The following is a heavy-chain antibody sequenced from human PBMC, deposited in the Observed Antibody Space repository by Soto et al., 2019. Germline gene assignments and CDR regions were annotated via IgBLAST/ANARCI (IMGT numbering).Heavy chain of an antibody. CDR3: ARRGWGWFDP. J-gene: IGHJ5*02. V-gene: IGHV4-39*01. Sequence: QLQLQLSGPGLVKPSETLSLTCIVSGGSISSNSYDWVWIRQPPGKGLEWIGSVNYSGNTYYNPSLKSRVTISVDTSKNQFSLKLTSLTATDTALYYCARRGWGWFDPLGQGTLVTVSS. CDR1: GGSISSNSYD. CDR2: VNYSGNT. D-gene: IGHD3-10*01.